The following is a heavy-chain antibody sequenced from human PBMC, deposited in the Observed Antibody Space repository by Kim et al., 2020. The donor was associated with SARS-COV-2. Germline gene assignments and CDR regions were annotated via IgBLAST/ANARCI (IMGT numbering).Heavy chain of an antibody. J-gene: IGHJ4*02. V-gene: IGHV3-11*05. CDR1: GFTFSDYY. CDR3: ARDPGGYEPLYFDY. D-gene: IGHD5-12*01. CDR2: ISSSSSYT. Sequence: GGSLRLSCAASGFTFSDYYMSWIRQAPGKGLEWVSYISSSSSYTNYADSVKGRFTISRDNAKNSLYLQMNSLRAEDTAVYYCARDPGGYEPLYFDYWGQGTLVTVSS.